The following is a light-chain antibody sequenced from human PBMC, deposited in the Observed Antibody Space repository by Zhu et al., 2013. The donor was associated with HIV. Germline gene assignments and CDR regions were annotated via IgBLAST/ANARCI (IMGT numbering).Light chain of an antibody. CDR3: GTWDTGLSAHIV. V-gene: IGLV1-51*01. CDR2: DNS. J-gene: IGLJ2*01. CDR1: SSNIGSNF. Sequence: QSVLTQPPSVSAAPGQKVTISCSGGSSNIGSNFVSWYQQLPGTAPKLLIFDNSRRPSGIPDRFSGSKSGTSASLVITGLQTGDEADYYCGTWDTGLSAHIVFGGGTKLTVL.